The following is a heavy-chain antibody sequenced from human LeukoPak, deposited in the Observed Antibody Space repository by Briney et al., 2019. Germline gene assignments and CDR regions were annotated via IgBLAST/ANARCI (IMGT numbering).Heavy chain of an antibody. CDR1: GGSISSYY. Sequence: SETLSLTCTVSGGSISSYYWSWIRQPPGKGLEWIGYIYYSGSTNYNPSLKSRVTISVDTSKNQFSLKLSPVTAADTAVYYCARGENRAEFDYWGQGTLVTVSS. CDR2: IYYSGST. V-gene: IGHV4-59*01. J-gene: IGHJ4*02. D-gene: IGHD2/OR15-2a*01. CDR3: ARGENRAEFDY.